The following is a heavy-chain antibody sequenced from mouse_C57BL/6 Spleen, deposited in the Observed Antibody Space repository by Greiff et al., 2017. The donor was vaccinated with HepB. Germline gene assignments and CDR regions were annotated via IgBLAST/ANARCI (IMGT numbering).Heavy chain of an antibody. D-gene: IGHD5-1*01. V-gene: IGHV1-64*01. CDR1: GYTFTSYW. CDR2: IHPNSGST. Sequence: VQLQQPGAELVKPGASVKLSCKASGYTFTSYWMHWVKQRPGQGLEWIGMIHPNSGSTNYNEKFKSKATLTVDKSSSTAYLQLSSLTSEDSAVYDCARVPARYFDDWGQGTTLTVAS. CDR3: ARVPARYFDD. J-gene: IGHJ2*01.